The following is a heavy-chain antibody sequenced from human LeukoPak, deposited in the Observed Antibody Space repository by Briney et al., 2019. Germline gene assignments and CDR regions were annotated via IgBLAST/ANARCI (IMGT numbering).Heavy chain of an antibody. CDR1: GFTFSSYS. D-gene: IGHD2-21*01. CDR2: ISYDGSNK. Sequence: GGSLRLSCAASGFTFSSYSMNWVRQAPGKGLEWVAVISYDGSNKYYADSVKGRFTISRDNSKNTLYLQMNSLRAEDTAVYYCAKLSLWSPIYYFDYWGQGTLVTVSS. V-gene: IGHV3-30*18. J-gene: IGHJ4*02. CDR3: AKLSLWSPIYYFDY.